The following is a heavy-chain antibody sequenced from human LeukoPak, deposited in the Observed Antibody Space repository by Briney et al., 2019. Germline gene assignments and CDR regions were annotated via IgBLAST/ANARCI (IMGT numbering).Heavy chain of an antibody. V-gene: IGHV3-30*18. D-gene: IGHD1-26*01. CDR3: AKENLGMDGATGLDY. Sequence: GRSLRPSCAASGFTVSSYGMHWVRQAPGKGLEWVAVISYDGSNQYYADSVKGRFTISRDNSKNTLYLQMNSLRAEDTGVYYCAKENLGMDGATGLDYWGQGTLVTVSS. J-gene: IGHJ4*02. CDR1: GFTVSSYG. CDR2: ISYDGSNQ.